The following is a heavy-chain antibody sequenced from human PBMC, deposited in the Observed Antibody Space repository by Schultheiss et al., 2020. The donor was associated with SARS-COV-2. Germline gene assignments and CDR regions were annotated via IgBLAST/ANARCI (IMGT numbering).Heavy chain of an antibody. CDR1: GGSISSYY. J-gene: IGHJ4*02. CDR2: IYHSGST. CDR3: ARYYDSTGGDY. Sequence: GSLRLSCTVSGGSISSYYWGWIRQPPGKGLEWIGSIYHSGSTYYNPSLKSRVTISVDTSKNQFSLKLSSVTAADTAVYYCARYYDSTGGDYWGQGTLVTVSS. V-gene: IGHV4-38-2*02. D-gene: IGHD3-22*01.